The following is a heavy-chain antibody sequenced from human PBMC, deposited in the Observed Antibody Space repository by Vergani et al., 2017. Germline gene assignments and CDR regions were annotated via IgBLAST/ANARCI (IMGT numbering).Heavy chain of an antibody. V-gene: IGHV4-39*01. CDR2: SYSSGST. CDR3: ASVDYGGSIDY. D-gene: IGHD4-23*01. CDR1: GGSISSSSYY. J-gene: IGHJ4*02. Sequence: QLQLQESGPGLVKPSETLSLTCTVSGGSISSSSYYWGWIRQPPGKGLEWIGSSYSSGSTYYNPSLKSRVTISVDTSKNQFSLKLSSVTAADTAVYYCASVDYGGSIDYWGQGTLVTVSS.